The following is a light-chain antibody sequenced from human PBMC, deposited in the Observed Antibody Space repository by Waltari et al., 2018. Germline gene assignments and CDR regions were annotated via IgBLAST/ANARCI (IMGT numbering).Light chain of an antibody. CDR3: QQRSNWPPFT. Sequence: EIVLPQSPATLSLSPGERATLSCRASQRVSSYLAWYQQKPGQAPRLLIYDASNRATGIPARFSGSGSGTDFTLTISSLEPEDFAVYYCQQRSNWPPFTFGGGTKVEIK. CDR2: DAS. J-gene: IGKJ4*01. CDR1: QRVSSY. V-gene: IGKV3-11*01.